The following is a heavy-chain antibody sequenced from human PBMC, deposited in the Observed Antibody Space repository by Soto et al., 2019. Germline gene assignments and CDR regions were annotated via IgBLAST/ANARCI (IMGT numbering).Heavy chain of an antibody. CDR2: ISWNSGNI. V-gene: IGHV3-9*01. D-gene: IGHD3-16*01. CDR3: TKDRNNHSNTGGVFDI. J-gene: IGHJ3*02. Sequence: EVQLVESGGGLVQPGRSLRLSCAASGFTFDDYAMHWVRQAPGKGLEWVSGISWNSGNIGYADSVKGRFTISRDNAKNSLFLQMNSLRAEDTALYYCTKDRNNHSNTGGVFDIWGQGTMVTVSS. CDR1: GFTFDDYA.